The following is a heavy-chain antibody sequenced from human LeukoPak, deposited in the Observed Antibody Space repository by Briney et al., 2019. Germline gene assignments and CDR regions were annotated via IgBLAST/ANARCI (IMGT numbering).Heavy chain of an antibody. V-gene: IGHV3-23*01. CDR1: GFTFSSYG. Sequence: GGSLRVSCAASGFTFSSYGLSLVRQAPGKGLEWVSAISGSGGSTYYADSVKGRFTISRDNSQNTLYLQTNSLRAEDTAVYYCAKSLESTNYYYHIDVWGKGTTVTISS. D-gene: IGHD2-2*01. CDR2: ISGSGGST. CDR3: AKSLESTNYYYHIDV. J-gene: IGHJ6*03.